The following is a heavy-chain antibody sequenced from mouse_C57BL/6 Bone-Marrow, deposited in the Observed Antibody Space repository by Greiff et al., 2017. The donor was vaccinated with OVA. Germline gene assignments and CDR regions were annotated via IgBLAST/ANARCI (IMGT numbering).Heavy chain of an antibody. J-gene: IGHJ2*01. Sequence: ESGPGLVKPSQSLSLTCSVTGYSITSGYYWNWIRQFPGNKLEWMGYISYDGSNNYNPSLKNRISITRDTSKNQFFLKLNSVTTEDTATYDCARELITTVVATGGYWGQGTTLTVSS. CDR3: ARELITTVVATGGY. CDR2: ISYDGSN. D-gene: IGHD1-1*01. CDR1: GYSITSGYY. V-gene: IGHV3-6*01.